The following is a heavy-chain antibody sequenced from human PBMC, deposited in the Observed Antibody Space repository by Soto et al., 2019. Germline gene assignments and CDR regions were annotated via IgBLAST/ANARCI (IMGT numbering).Heavy chain of an antibody. D-gene: IGHD5-12*01. V-gene: IGHV1-2*02. Sequence: ASVKVSCKASGYTFTGYYIHWVLQAPGQGLEWMGWINPNSGGTNSAQKFQGRVTMTRDTSISTAYMELSRLRSDDTAVYYCARDIVTTITPLDYWGQGTLVTVSS. CDR3: ARDIVTTITPLDY. CDR1: GYTFTGYY. CDR2: INPNSGGT. J-gene: IGHJ4*02.